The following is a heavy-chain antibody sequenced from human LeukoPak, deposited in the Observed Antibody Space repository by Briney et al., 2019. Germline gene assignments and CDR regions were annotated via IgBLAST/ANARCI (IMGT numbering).Heavy chain of an antibody. J-gene: IGHJ6*03. V-gene: IGHV4-39*07. Sequence: PSETLSLTCTVSGGSISSSSYYWGWIRQPPGKGLEWIGSIYYSGSTYYNPSLKSRVTISVDTSKNQFSLKLSSVTAADTAVYYCARDPLSGLRHGYYYYMDVWGKGTTVTVSS. CDR1: GGSISSSSYY. CDR2: IYYSGST. CDR3: ARDPLSGLRHGYYYYMDV.